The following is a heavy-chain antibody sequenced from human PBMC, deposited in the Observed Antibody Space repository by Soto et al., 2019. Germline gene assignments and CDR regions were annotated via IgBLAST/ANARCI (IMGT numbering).Heavy chain of an antibody. CDR3: ARARATIAAHAIFDC. Sequence: SQTLSLTCAVSGGSISTSNWWSWVRQPPGKGLEWIGEVYRTGSTNYNPSLESRVIVSVDKSKNQFSLKLTSVTAADTAVYYCARARATIAAHAIFDCCGQGTLVTVSS. CDR1: GGSISTSNW. J-gene: IGHJ4*02. D-gene: IGHD6-13*01. CDR2: VYRTGST. V-gene: IGHV4-4*02.